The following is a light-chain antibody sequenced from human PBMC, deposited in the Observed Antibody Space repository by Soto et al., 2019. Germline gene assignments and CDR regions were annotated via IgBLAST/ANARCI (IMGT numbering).Light chain of an antibody. V-gene: IGKV3-15*01. CDR2: DVS. Sequence: EIVMTQSPATLAVSPGERATLSCRASQGVSSNLAWYQQKPGQAPRLLIYDVSTRASDIPARFSGSGSGTELTLTISSLQSEDFGVYYCQKYTNWPPWTFGQGTKVEIQ. CDR3: QKYTNWPPWT. J-gene: IGKJ1*01. CDR1: QGVSSN.